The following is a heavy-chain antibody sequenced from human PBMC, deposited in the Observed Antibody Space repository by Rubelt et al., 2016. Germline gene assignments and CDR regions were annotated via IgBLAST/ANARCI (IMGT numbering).Heavy chain of an antibody. D-gene: IGHD2-21*02. CDR3: ARDCGGDCYSYYYNGKDV. CDR1: GGSISSGGYS. CDR2: IYYRGST. V-gene: IGHV4-30-4*07. Sequence: QLQLQESGPGLVKPSETLSLTCTVSGGSISSGGYSWSWIRQPPGKGLEWIGYIYYRGSTYYNPSLSSRVTISLDTSKNQFSLKLSSVTAADTAVYYCARDCGGDCYSYYYNGKDVWDRGNTVTVTS. J-gene: IGHJ6*02.